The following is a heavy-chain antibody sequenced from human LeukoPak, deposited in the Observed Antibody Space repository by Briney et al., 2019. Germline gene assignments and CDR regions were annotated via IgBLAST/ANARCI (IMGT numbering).Heavy chain of an antibody. CDR1: GGTFSSYA. J-gene: IGHJ5*02. V-gene: IGHV1-69*05. D-gene: IGHD4-23*01. Sequence: ASVKVSCKASGGTFSSYAISWVRQAPGQGLEWMGRIIPIFGTANYAQKFQGRVTITTDESTSTAYTELSSLRSEDTAVYYCAISVTMVVTPLLDPWGQGTLVTVSS. CDR3: AISVTMVVTPLLDP. CDR2: IIPIFGTA.